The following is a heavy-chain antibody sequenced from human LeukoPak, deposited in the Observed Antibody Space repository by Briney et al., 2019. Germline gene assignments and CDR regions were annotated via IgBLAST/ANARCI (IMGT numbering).Heavy chain of an antibody. CDR3: ARDHFDDSSGYYLFDY. D-gene: IGHD3-22*01. J-gene: IGHJ4*02. CDR2: IYYSGST. V-gene: IGHV4-30-4*01. Sequence: PSETLSLTCTVSGGSISSYYWSWIRQPPGKGLEWIGYIYYSGSTYYNPSLKSRVTISVDTSKNQFSLKLSSVTAADTAVYYCARDHFDDSSGYYLFDYWGQGTLVTVSS. CDR1: GGSISSYY.